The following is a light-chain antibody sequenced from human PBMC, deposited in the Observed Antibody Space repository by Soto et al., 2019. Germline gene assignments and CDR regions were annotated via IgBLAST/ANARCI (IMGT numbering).Light chain of an antibody. CDR2: DAS. CDR1: QDISNY. V-gene: IGKV1-33*01. J-gene: IGKJ4*02. Sequence: DIQMTQSPSSLATSVGKGSTIVSQSNQDISNYLNWYQHKPGKAPKLLIYDASNVETGVPSRFSGSGSGTDFTFTISSLQAEDIATYYCQQYDNLLLTFGGGTKVDIK. CDR3: QQYDNLLLT.